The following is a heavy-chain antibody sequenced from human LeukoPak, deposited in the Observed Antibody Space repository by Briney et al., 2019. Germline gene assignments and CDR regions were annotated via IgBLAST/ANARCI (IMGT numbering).Heavy chain of an antibody. Sequence: PGGSLRLSCAASGFTFSSHAMHWVRQAPGKGLEWVAVISYDGSNKYYADSVKGRFTISRDNAKNSLYLQMNSLRAEDTAVYYCARETTISPFDPWGQGTLVTVSS. J-gene: IGHJ5*02. V-gene: IGHV3-30*04. CDR3: ARETTISPFDP. CDR1: GFTFSSHA. D-gene: IGHD3-3*01. CDR2: ISYDGSNK.